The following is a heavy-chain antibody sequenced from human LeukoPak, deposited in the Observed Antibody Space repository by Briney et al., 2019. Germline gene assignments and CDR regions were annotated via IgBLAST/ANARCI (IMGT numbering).Heavy chain of an antibody. CDR3: AKDLDCSGGSCYSWYYYYGMDV. CDR2: ISYDGSNK. J-gene: IGHJ6*04. D-gene: IGHD2-15*01. Sequence: GGSLRLSCAASGFTFSSYGMHWVGQAPGKGLEGVAVISYDGSNKYYADSGKGRFTISRDNFKNTLYLQMNSLRAEDTAVYYCAKDLDCSGGSCYSWYYYYGMDVWGKGTTVTVSS. V-gene: IGHV3-30*18. CDR1: GFTFSSYG.